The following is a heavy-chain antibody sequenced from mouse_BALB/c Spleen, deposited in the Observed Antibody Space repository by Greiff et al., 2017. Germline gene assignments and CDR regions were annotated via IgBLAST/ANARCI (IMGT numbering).Heavy chain of an antibody. CDR1: GFTIKDSY. V-gene: IGHV14-3*02. CDR3: ARYDCDGFDY. J-gene: IGHJ2*01. D-gene: IGHD2-4*01. CDR2: IEPANGNT. Sequence: VQLQQSGAELVKPGASVKLSCTASGFTIKDSYMQWVKQRPEQGLEWIGRIEPANGNTKYDPKFQGQATITADTSTNTAYLQLSSLTSEDTAVYYCARYDCDGFDYWGQGTTLTVSS.